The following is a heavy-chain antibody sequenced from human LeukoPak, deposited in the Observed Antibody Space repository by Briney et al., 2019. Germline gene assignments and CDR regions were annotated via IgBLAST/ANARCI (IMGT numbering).Heavy chain of an antibody. J-gene: IGHJ4*02. Sequence: GGSLRLSCAASGFTFSSYAMSWVRQAPGKGLEWVSAISGSGGSTYYADSVKGRFTISRDNSKNTLYLQMNSLRAEDTALYYCATLPNYYDSSGYEGKDFDYWGQGTLVTVSS. D-gene: IGHD3-22*01. CDR2: ISGSGGST. CDR3: ATLPNYYDSSGYEGKDFDY. CDR1: GFTFSSYA. V-gene: IGHV3-23*01.